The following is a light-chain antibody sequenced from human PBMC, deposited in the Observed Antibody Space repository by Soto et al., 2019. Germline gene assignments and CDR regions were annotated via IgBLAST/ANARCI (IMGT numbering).Light chain of an antibody. CDR1: QSISSW. Sequence: IQMTQSPSTLSASVGDRVTITCRASQSISSWLAWYQQKPGKAPKLLIYKASSLESGVPSRFGGSGSGTEFTLTISSLQPDDFATYYCQQSYSTPITFGQGTRLEIK. CDR2: KAS. CDR3: QQSYSTPIT. J-gene: IGKJ5*01. V-gene: IGKV1-5*03.